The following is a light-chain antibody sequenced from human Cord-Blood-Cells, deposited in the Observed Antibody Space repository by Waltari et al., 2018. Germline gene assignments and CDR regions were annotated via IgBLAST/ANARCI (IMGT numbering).Light chain of an antibody. Sequence: DIVMTQSPESLAVSLGGRDTIPCTSSQSVLYSSNNKNYLAWYQQKPGQPPKLLIYWASTRESGVPDRFSGSGSGTDFTLTISSLQAEDVAVYYCQQYYSTPWTFGQGTKVEIK. V-gene: IGKV4-1*01. CDR3: QQYYSTPWT. J-gene: IGKJ1*01. CDR1: QSVLYSSNNKNY. CDR2: WAS.